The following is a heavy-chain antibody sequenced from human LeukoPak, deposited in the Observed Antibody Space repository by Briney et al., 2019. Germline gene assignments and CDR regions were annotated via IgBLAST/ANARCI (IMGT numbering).Heavy chain of an antibody. CDR2: IYYSGST. D-gene: IGHD6-13*01. Sequence: SETLSLTCTVSGGSISSSSYYWGWIRQPPGKGLEWIGSIYYSGSTYYNPSLKSRVTISVDTSKNQFSLKLSSVTAADTAVYYCANPTLAAGTDYWGQGTLVTVSS. V-gene: IGHV4-39*07. J-gene: IGHJ4*02. CDR3: ANPTLAAGTDY. CDR1: GGSISSSSYY.